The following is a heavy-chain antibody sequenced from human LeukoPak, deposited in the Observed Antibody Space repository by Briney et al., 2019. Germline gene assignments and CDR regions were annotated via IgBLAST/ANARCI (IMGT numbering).Heavy chain of an antibody. V-gene: IGHV4-59*01. Sequence: SETLSLTCTVSGASITSYYWSWIRQPPGKGLEWIRYIYYSGSTNYNPSLKSRVTISVDTSKNQFSLKLSSVTAADTAVYYCATHYRSIAAARDDWYFDLWGRGTLVTVSS. CDR1: GASITSYY. J-gene: IGHJ2*01. D-gene: IGHD6-13*01. CDR3: ATHYRSIAAARDDWYFDL. CDR2: IYYSGST.